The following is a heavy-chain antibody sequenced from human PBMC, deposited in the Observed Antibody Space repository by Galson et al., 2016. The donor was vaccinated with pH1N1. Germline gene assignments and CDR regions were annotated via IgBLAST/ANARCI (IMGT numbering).Heavy chain of an antibody. J-gene: IGHJ3*02. CDR3: ERPKRRGGWAFDI. CDR2: IDWDDDK. V-gene: IGHV2-70*17. CDR1: GFSLSGSGMS. Sequence: PALVKPTQTLTLTCTFSGFSLSGSGMSVSWIRQPPGKALEWLARIDWDDDKFYSTSLQTRLTISKDTSKNQVVLTMTNMDPVDTATYYCERPKRRGGWAFDIWEQGTIITVSS. D-gene: IGHD6-19*01.